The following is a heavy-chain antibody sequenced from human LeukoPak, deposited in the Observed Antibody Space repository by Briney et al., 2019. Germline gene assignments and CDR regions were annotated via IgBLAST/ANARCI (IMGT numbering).Heavy chain of an antibody. CDR2: ISGSGGRT. CDR3: AREPTSSGWFDT. CDR1: GFTFSSYA. D-gene: IGHD3-3*01. V-gene: IGHV3-23*01. Sequence: GGSLRLSCAASGFTFSSYAMSWVRQAPAMGLEWVSAISGSGGRTYFADSLKGRFTISRDNSKNTLYIQMNSLRAEDTAVYYCAREPTSSGWFDTWGQGTLVTVSS. J-gene: IGHJ5*02.